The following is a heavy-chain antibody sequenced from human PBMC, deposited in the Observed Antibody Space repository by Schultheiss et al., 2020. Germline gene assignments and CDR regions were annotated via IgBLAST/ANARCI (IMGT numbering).Heavy chain of an antibody. CDR2: ISSSSSTI. J-gene: IGHJ6*02. Sequence: GSLRLSCAASGFTFSSYSMNWVRQAPGKGLEWVSYISSSSSTIYYADSVKGRFTISRDNAKNSLYLQVNSLRAEDTAVYYCARWGGLRWQPGSYYYYGMDVWGQGTTVTGS. CDR3: ARWGGLRWQPGSYYYYGMDV. D-gene: IGHD4-23*01. V-gene: IGHV3-48*01. CDR1: GFTFSSYS.